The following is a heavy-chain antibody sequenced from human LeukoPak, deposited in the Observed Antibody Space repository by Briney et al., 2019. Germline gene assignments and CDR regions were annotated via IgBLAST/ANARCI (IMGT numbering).Heavy chain of an antibody. Sequence: GRSLRLSCAASGFTFSSYGMHWVRQAPGKGLEWVAVISYDGSNKYYADSVKGRFTISRDNSKNTQYLQMNSLRAEDTAVYYCAKDLDSGWTLDYWGQGTLVTVSS. V-gene: IGHV3-30*18. D-gene: IGHD6-19*01. CDR2: ISYDGSNK. J-gene: IGHJ4*02. CDR1: GFTFSSYG. CDR3: AKDLDSGWTLDY.